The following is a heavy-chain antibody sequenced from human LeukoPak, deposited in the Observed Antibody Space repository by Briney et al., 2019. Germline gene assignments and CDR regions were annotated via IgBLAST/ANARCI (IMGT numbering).Heavy chain of an antibody. CDR2: ISNGGLSI. Sequence: PGGSLRLSCAASGFTFSSYEMNWVRQAPGKGLEWVSYISNGGLSIYYADSVKGRFTISRDNAKNSLYLHMNSLRAEDTAVYYCGRVPRTTHAFDVWGQGTMVTVSS. J-gene: IGHJ3*01. D-gene: IGHD1-1*01. CDR1: GFTFSSYE. CDR3: GRVPRTTHAFDV. V-gene: IGHV3-48*03.